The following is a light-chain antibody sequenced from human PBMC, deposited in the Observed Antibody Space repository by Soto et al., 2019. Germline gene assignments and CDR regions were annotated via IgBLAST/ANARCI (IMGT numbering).Light chain of an antibody. CDR1: SGAVTSGYC. CDR2: DTS. V-gene: IGLV7-43*01. CDR3: LLYYGGALV. Sequence: QAVVTQEPSLTVSPGGTVTLTCASSSGAVTSGYCPNWFQQKPGQAPRSLIYDTSDKHSWTPVRFSGSLLGGKAALTLSGVQPEDEAEYYCLLYYGGALVFGGGTKVTVL. J-gene: IGLJ2*01.